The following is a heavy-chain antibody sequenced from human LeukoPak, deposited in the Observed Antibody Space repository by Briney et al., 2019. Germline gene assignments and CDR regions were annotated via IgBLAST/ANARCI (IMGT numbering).Heavy chain of an antibody. V-gene: IGHV3-66*01. D-gene: IGHD1-26*01. J-gene: IGHJ3*02. CDR3: ARSQWELLLPDAFDI. Sequence: GGSLRLSCAASGFTVSSNYMSWVRQAPGKGLEWVSVIYSGGSTYYADSVKGRFTISRDNSKNTLYLQMNSLRAEDTAVYYCARSQWELLLPDAFDIWGQGTMVTVSS. CDR2: IYSGGST. CDR1: GFTVSSNY.